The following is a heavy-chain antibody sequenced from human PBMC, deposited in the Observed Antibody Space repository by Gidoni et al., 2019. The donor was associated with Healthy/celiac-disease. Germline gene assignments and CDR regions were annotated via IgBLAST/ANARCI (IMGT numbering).Heavy chain of an antibody. CDR2: IIPIFGTA. J-gene: IGHJ6*02. D-gene: IGHD3-22*01. V-gene: IGHV1-69*06. CDR3: ARDDPGDSSGDYYYYYGMDV. CDR1: GGTFSSHA. Sequence: QVQLVQSGAEVKNPGSSVKVSCQASGGTFSSHAISWVRQAHGQGLEWMGGIIPIFGTANYAQKFQGRVTITADKYTSTAYMELSSLRSEDTAVYYCARDDPGDSSGDYYYYYGMDVWGQGTTVTVSS.